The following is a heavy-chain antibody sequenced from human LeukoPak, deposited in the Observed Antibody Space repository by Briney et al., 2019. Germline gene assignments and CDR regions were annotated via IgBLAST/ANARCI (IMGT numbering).Heavy chain of an antibody. V-gene: IGHV4-34*01. CDR2: INHSGST. CDR3: AREFSTSCSPADY. D-gene: IGHD2-2*01. CDR1: GGSFSVYY. Sequence: SETLSLTCAVYGGSFSVYYWSWIRQPPGKGLEWIGEINHSGSTNYNPSLKSRVTISVDTSKNQFSLKLSSVTAADTAVYYCAREFSTSCSPADYWGQGTLVTASS. J-gene: IGHJ4*02.